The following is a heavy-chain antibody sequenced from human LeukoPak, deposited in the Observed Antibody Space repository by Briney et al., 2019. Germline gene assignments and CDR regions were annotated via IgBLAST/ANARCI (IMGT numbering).Heavy chain of an antibody. CDR1: EFTFNNYW. CDR3: ARALLRGSYKWFDP. V-gene: IGHV3-74*03. D-gene: IGHD1-26*01. J-gene: IGHJ5*02. Sequence: GGSLRLSCEASEFTFNNYWVHWVRQAPGKGLVWVSRINSDGSSTSYVDSVKGRFTISRDNAKNTLYLQMNSLRAEDTAVYYCARALLRGSYKWFDPWGQGTLVTVSS. CDR2: INSDGSST.